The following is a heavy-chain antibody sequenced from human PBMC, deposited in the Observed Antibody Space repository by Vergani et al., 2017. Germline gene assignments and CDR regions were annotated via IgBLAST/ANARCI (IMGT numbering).Heavy chain of an antibody. CDR2: IYYSGST. CDR3: AREKGYDSRGWYNGFDP. J-gene: IGHJ5*02. V-gene: IGHV4-30-4*08. Sequence: QVQLQESGPGLVKPSQTLSLTCTVSGGSISIGDYYWSWIRQPPGKGLEWIGYIYYSGSTYYNPSLKSRVTISLDTPKNQFSLKLSSVTAADTAVYYCAREKGYDSRGWYNGFDPWGQGTLVTVSS. CDR1: GGSISIGDYY. D-gene: IGHD6-19*01.